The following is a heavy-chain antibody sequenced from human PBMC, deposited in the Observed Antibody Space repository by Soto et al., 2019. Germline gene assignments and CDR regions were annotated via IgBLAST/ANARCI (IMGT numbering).Heavy chain of an antibody. CDR3: ASGPLDDYWSGYYPFDS. V-gene: IGHV1-18*01. Sequence: QVQLVQSGAEVKKPGASVKVSCKASGYTFTSYGISWVRQAPGQGLEWMGWISAYNGNTNYAQKLQGRVTMTADTSTLTAYMELRSLRSDDTAAYCFASGPLDDYWSGYYPFDSWGQGPLVTVSS. CDR1: GYTFTSYG. D-gene: IGHD3-3*01. J-gene: IGHJ4*02. CDR2: ISAYNGNT.